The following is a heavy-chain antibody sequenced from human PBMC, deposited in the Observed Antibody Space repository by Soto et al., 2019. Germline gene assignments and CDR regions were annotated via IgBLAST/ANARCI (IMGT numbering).Heavy chain of an antibody. J-gene: IGHJ2*01. CDR3: ARRMTWSLWCFDL. D-gene: IGHD3-3*01. CDR1: GYTFKDYD. V-gene: IGHV1-8*01. Sequence: QVQLLQSGAEVKKPGTSVRVSCRASGYTFKDYDINWVRRAPGQGLEWMGWMNPNSGNTAYARKFHDRTTMTRGVSARTAFMELSSLTPEDTAVYYCARRMTWSLWCFDLWGSGTQVTVSS. CDR2: MNPNSGNT.